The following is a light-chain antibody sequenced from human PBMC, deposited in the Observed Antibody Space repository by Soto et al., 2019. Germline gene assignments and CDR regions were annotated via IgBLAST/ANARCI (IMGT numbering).Light chain of an antibody. V-gene: IGLV3-21*02. CDR1: SIGRKS. Sequence: SYVLTQPPSVSVAPGQTATITCGGDSIGRKSVHWYQQKPGQAPVLIVYDNSDRPSGIPERFSGSNSGNTATLTISRVEAGDEADYYCQVWDTTSDHVVFGGGTQLTVL. CDR3: QVWDTTSDHVV. CDR2: DNS. J-gene: IGLJ2*01.